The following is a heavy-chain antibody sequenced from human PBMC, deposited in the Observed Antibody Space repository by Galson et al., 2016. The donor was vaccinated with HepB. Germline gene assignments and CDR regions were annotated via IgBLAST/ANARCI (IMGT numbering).Heavy chain of an antibody. Sequence: SVKVSCKASGYTFTRLGINWVRQAPGQGLEWMGWISTYNGTTNYAQKFQGRVTMTTDTSTSTVYLELTSLRSDDTAVYYCARGPVTMDYLGQGTLVTVSS. CDR3: ARGPVTMDY. D-gene: IGHD4-17*01. J-gene: IGHJ4*02. CDR2: ISTYNGTT. V-gene: IGHV1-18*01. CDR1: GYTFTRLG.